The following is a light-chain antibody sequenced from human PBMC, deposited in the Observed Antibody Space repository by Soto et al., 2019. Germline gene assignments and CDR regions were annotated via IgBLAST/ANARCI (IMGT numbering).Light chain of an antibody. CDR3: SSYTSSSTRIV. V-gene: IGLV2-14*01. J-gene: IGLJ1*01. Sequence: QSVLTQPASVSVSPGQSITISCTGTSSDVGGYNYVSWYQQHPGKAPKLMIYEVSNRPSGVSNRFSGSKSGNTASLTISGLQAEDEADYYCSSYTSSSTRIVFGTGTKVTVL. CDR2: EVS. CDR1: SSDVGGYNY.